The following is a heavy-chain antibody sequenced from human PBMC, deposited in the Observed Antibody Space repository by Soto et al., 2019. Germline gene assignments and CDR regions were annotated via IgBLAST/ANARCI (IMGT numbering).Heavy chain of an antibody. D-gene: IGHD3-22*01. J-gene: IGHJ6*02. CDR1: GGSVSRHY. CDR2: IYYSGST. Sequence: SETLSLICTVSGGSVSRHYWSWIRQPPGKGLEWIGYIYYSGSTNYNPSLKSRVTISVDTSKNQFSLKLSSVTAADTAVYYCARDERLYYYDSSGYSSGHGMDVWGQGTTVTVSS. CDR3: ARDERLYYYDSSGYSSGHGMDV. V-gene: IGHV4-59*02.